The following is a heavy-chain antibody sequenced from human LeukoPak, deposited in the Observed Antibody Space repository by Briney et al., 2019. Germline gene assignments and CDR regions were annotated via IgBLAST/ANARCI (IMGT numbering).Heavy chain of an antibody. CDR3: AKAPGGSSWFRGQDPLDY. Sequence: PGGSLRLSCAASGFTFSSYGMHWVRQAPGKGLEWVAFIRYDGSNKYYADSVKGRFTISRDNSKNTLYLQMNSLRAEDTAVYYCAKAPGGSSWFRGQDPLDYWGQGTLVTVSS. CDR2: IRYDGSNK. V-gene: IGHV3-30*02. D-gene: IGHD6-13*01. CDR1: GFTFSSYG. J-gene: IGHJ4*02.